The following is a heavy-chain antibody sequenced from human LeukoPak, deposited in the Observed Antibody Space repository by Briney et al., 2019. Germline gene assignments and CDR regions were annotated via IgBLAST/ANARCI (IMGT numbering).Heavy chain of an antibody. CDR2: IIPILGIA. CDR1: GGTFSSYA. CDR3: ARDLAVMFPYCGGDCSLLTYYYYGMDV. Sequence: GSSVKVSCKASGGTFSSYAISWVRQAPGQGLEWMGRIIPILGIANYAQKFQGRVTITADKSTSTAYMELSSLRSDDTAVYYCARDLAVMFPYCGGDCSLLTYYYYGMDVWGQGTTVTVSS. V-gene: IGHV1-69*04. J-gene: IGHJ6*02. D-gene: IGHD2-21*02.